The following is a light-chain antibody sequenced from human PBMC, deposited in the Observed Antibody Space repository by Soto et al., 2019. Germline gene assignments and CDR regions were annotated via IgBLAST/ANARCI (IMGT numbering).Light chain of an antibody. Sequence: DIHMTQSRSTVPASVLVSFTITCRADQSISTWLAWYQQKPGKAPNLLIYKASRLETGVPSRFSGSGSRTEFTLTISCLQPDDFATYYCQQYNSYSPLTFGGGTNVDIK. CDR3: QQYNSYSPLT. CDR2: KAS. CDR1: QSISTW. V-gene: IGKV1-5*03. J-gene: IGKJ4*01.